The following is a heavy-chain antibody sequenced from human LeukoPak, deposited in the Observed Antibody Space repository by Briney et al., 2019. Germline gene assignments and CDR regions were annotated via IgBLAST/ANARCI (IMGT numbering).Heavy chain of an antibody. CDR2: ISYDGSNK. CDR3: ARTASGSWFDP. Sequence: GGSLRLSCAASGFTFSSYAMHWVRQAPGKGLEWVAVISYDGSNKYYADSVKGRFTISRDNSKNTLYLQMNSLRAEDTAVYYCARTASGSWFDPWGQGTLVTVSS. V-gene: IGHV3-30*04. CDR1: GFTFSSYA. D-gene: IGHD3-10*01. J-gene: IGHJ5*02.